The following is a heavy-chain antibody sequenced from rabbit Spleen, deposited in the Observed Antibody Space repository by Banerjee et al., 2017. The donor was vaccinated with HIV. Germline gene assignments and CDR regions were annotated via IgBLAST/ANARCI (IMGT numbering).Heavy chain of an antibody. CDR3: ATNHYTGDFNL. J-gene: IGHJ4*01. V-gene: IGHV1S45*01. D-gene: IGHD4-1*01. CDR2: IYTGSGNT. Sequence: QEQLVESGGGLVKPGGTLTLTCKGSGISFSSGYDMCWVRQAPGKGLEWIGCIYTGSGNTYYASWAKGRFTISKTSSTTVTLQMTSLTAADTATYFCATNHYTGDFNLWGQGTLVTVS. CDR1: GISFSSGYD.